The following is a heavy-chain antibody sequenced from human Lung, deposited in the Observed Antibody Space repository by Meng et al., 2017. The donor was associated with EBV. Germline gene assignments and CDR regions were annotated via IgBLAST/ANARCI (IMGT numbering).Heavy chain of an antibody. CDR3: SRDLAGPFDD. J-gene: IGHJ4*02. V-gene: IGHV3-74*01. Sequence: VELVGSGGGLVQPGGSLRLSCAVSGFSFIRFWMHWVRQVPGKGLVWVARTNEDGGITTYAESVKGRFIISRDNTRNTLYLQMNSLRDEDTAVYFCSRDLAGPFDDWGQGTLVTVSS. CDR1: GFSFIRFW. CDR2: TNEDGGIT.